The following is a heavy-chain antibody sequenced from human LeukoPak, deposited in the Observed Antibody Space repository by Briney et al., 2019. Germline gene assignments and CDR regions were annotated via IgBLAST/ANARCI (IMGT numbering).Heavy chain of an antibody. Sequence: ASVKVSCKASGYTFTGYYMHWVRQAPGQGLEWMGWINPNSGGTNYAQEFQGRVTMTRDTSISTAYMELSRLRSDDTAVYYCARDQGQEWLRIEIDYYYYMDVWGKGTTVTVSS. D-gene: IGHD5-12*01. CDR3: ARDQGQEWLRIEIDYYYYMDV. J-gene: IGHJ6*03. CDR1: GYTFTGYY. V-gene: IGHV1-2*02. CDR2: INPNSGGT.